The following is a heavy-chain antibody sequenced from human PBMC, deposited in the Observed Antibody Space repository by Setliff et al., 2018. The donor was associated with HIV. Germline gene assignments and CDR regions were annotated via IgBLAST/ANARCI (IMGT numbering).Heavy chain of an antibody. J-gene: IGHJ1*01. CDR2: IHYSGTS. D-gene: IGHD2-21*02. V-gene: IGHV4-59*08. CDR1: GDLINNHN. Sequence: SETLSLTCTVSGDLINNHNWNWIRQSPEKGLEWLGNIHYSGTSNYNSSLKSRIVISLDTSKNRFSLNLTSVTAADTAVYYCARQRGGDYAFRYFQHWGQGTLVTVSS. CDR3: ARQRGGDYAFRYFQH.